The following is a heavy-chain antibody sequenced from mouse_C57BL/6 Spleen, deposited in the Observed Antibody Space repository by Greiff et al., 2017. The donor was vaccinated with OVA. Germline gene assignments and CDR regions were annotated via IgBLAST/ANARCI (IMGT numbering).Heavy chain of an antibody. J-gene: IGHJ3*01. CDR1: GYSFTSGFY. CDR2: ISYDGST. V-gene: IGHV3-6*01. Sequence: EVKVEESGPGLVKPSPSLSLTCSVTGYSFTSGFYWNLIRQLPRNILEWMGYISYDGSTNYNPSLKNRISITRDTSTNQFFLKLNSVTTEDTATYYCARDHYDYGFAYWGQGTLVTVSA. CDR3: ARDHYDYGFAY. D-gene: IGHD2-4*01.